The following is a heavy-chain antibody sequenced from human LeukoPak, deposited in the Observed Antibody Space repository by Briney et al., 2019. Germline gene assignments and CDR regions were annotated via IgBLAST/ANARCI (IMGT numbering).Heavy chain of an antibody. J-gene: IGHJ4*02. CDR3: ARDRYDFWSGYLYYFDY. Sequence: PEGSLRLSCAASGFTFSSYWMSWVRQAPGKGLEWVANIKQDGSEKYYVDSVKGRFTISRDNAKNSLYLQMNSLRAEDTAVYYCARDRYDFWSGYLYYFDYWGQGTLVTVSS. CDR2: IKQDGSEK. CDR1: GFTFSSYW. V-gene: IGHV3-7*03. D-gene: IGHD3-3*01.